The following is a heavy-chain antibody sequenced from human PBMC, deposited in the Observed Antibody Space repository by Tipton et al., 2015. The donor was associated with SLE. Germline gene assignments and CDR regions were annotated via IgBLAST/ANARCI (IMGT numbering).Heavy chain of an antibody. V-gene: IGHV4-4*08. Sequence: TLSLTCTVSGGSISSYYWSWIRQPAGKGLEWIGYIYSSGSTNYNPSLKSRVTISVDTSKNQFSLKLSSVTAADTAVYYCARGLAMVRGDSMDYWGQGTLVTVSS. J-gene: IGHJ4*02. CDR2: IYSSGST. CDR1: GGSISSYY. D-gene: IGHD3-10*01. CDR3: ARGLAMVRGDSMDY.